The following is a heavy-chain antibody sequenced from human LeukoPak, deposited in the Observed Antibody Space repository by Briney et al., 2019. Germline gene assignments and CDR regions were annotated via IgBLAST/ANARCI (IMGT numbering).Heavy chain of an antibody. Sequence: SETLSLTCAVSGYSISSGYYWGWIRQPPGKGLEWIGEINHSGSTNYNPSLKSRVTISVDTSKNQFSLKLSSVTAADTAVYYCARGRTTYYGSGSYSFPRGMDVWGQGTTVTVSS. D-gene: IGHD3-10*01. CDR3: ARGRTTYYGSGSYSFPRGMDV. J-gene: IGHJ6*02. CDR1: GYSISSGYY. CDR2: INHSGST. V-gene: IGHV4-38-2*01.